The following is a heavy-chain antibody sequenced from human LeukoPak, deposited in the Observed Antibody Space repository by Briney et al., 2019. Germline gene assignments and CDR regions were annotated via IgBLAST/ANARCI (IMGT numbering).Heavy chain of an antibody. V-gene: IGHV4-61*02. D-gene: IGHD6-19*01. CDR2: ISTSGTT. CDR3: ARDTGSGWFDY. CDR1: GGSVSGGNYY. J-gene: IGHJ4*02. Sequence: PSQILSLTCTVSGGSVSGGNYYWSWIRQPAGKGLEWIGRISTSGTTNYNPSLKSRITISIGTSKNQFSLNLSSVTAADTAVYYCARDTGSGWFDYWGQGTLVTVSS.